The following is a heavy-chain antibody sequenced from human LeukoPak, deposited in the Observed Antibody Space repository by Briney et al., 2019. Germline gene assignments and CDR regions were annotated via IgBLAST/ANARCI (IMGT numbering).Heavy chain of an antibody. Sequence: PGGSLRLSCAASGLTFSSYSMSWVRQAPGKGLEWVGRIKSKTDGGTTDYAAPVKGRFTFSRDDSKNTLYLQMNSLKIEDTAVYYCTTDLNYFDSSGYPYWGQGTLVTVSS. D-gene: IGHD3-22*01. CDR1: GLTFSSYS. J-gene: IGHJ4*02. CDR2: IKSKTDGGTT. CDR3: TTDLNYFDSSGYPY. V-gene: IGHV3-15*01.